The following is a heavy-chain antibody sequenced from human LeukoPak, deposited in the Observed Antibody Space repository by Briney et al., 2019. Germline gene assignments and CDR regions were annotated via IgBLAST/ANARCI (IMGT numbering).Heavy chain of an antibody. V-gene: IGHV1-2*02. CDR1: GYTFTGYY. D-gene: IGHD2-2*01. CDR2: INPNSGGT. J-gene: IGHJ5*02. Sequence: ASVRVSCKASGYTFTGYYMHWVRQAPGQGLEWMGWINPNSGGTNYAQKFQGRVTMTRDTSISTAYMELSRLRSDDTAVYYCARVVTAAWDWFDPWGQGTLVTVSS. CDR3: ARVVTAAWDWFDP.